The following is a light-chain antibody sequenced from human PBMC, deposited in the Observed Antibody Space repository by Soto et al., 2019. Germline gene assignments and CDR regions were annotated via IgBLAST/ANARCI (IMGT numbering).Light chain of an antibody. V-gene: IGKV3D-15*01. CDR1: QSVSSN. Sequence: EIVLTQSPGTLSLSPGERATLSCRASQSVSSNIAWYQQKPGQAPRLLIYGASTRATGIPARFRGSGSGTEFTLTISSLQSEDFAVYYCQQYINWPLTFGQGTKVDVK. J-gene: IGKJ1*01. CDR3: QQYINWPLT. CDR2: GAS.